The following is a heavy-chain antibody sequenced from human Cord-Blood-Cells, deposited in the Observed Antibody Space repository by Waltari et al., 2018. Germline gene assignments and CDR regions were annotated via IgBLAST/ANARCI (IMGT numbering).Heavy chain of an antibody. V-gene: IGHV3-74*01. CDR3: ARSIAARPDYFDY. D-gene: IGHD6-6*01. CDR1: GFTFSSYW. CDR2: SNSDGRIT. Sequence: EVQLVESGGGLVQPGGSLRLSCAASGFTFSSYWMHWVRQAPGKGLGGVSRSNSDGRITSYADSGKGRFTISRDNAKNTLYLQMNSLRAEDTAVYYCARSIAARPDYFDYWGQGTLVTVSS. J-gene: IGHJ4*02.